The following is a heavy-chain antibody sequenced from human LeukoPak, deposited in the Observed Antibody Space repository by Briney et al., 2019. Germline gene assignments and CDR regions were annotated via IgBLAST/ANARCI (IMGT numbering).Heavy chain of an antibody. V-gene: IGHV4-31*03. J-gene: IGHJ3*02. CDR2: IYYSGST. D-gene: IGHD5-24*01. CDR3: AKSREEIRGLDAFDI. CDR1: GGSISSDDYC. Sequence: SETLSLTCSVSGGSISSDDYCWNWIRQHPGKGLEWIGYIYYSGSTYYNPSLKSRVALSVDTSKNQFSLKLSSLTAADTVVYYCAKSREEIRGLDAFDIWGQGTMVTVSS.